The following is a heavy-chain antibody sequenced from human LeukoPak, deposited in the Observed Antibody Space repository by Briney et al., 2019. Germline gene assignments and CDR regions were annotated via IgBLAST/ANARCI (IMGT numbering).Heavy chain of an antibody. D-gene: IGHD3-3*01. J-gene: IGHJ6*03. CDR3: ARDYMSITIFGVVTRYMDV. Sequence: PSETLSLTCTVSGGSISSSSYYWGWIRQPPGKGLEWIGSIYYSGSTYYNPSLKSRVTISVDTFKNQFSLKLSSVTAADTAVYYCARDYMSITIFGVVTRYMDVWGKGTTVTVSS. CDR2: IYYSGST. V-gene: IGHV4-39*07. CDR1: GGSISSSSYY.